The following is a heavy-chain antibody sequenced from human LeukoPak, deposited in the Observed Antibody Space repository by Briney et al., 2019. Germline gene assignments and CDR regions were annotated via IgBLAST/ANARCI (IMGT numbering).Heavy chain of an antibody. V-gene: IGHV4-39*01. CDR3: ARQVVVPAAMMGYYYYYGMDV. CDR2: IYYSGST. Sequence: SETLSLTCTVSGGSISSYYWSWIRQPPGKGLEWIGSIYYSGSTYYNPSLKSRVTISVDTSKNQFSLKLSSVTAADTAVYYCARQVVVPAAMMGYYYYYGMDVWGQGTTVTVSS. CDR1: GGSISSYY. D-gene: IGHD2-2*01. J-gene: IGHJ6*02.